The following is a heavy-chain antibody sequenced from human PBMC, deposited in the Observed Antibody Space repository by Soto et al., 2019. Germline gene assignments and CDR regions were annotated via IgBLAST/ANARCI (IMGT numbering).Heavy chain of an antibody. D-gene: IGHD6-13*01. Sequence: PSETLSLTCTVSGGSISSYYWSWIRQPPGKGLEWIGYIYYSGSTNYNPSLKSRVTISVDTSKNQFSLKLSSVTAADTAVYYCAREGAYSSPTNWFDPWGQGTLVTVSS. V-gene: IGHV4-59*12. CDR1: GGSISSYY. CDR2: IYYSGST. J-gene: IGHJ5*02. CDR3: AREGAYSSPTNWFDP.